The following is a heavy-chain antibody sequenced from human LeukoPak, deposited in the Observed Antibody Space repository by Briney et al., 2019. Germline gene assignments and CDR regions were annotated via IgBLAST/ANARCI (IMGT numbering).Heavy chain of an antibody. D-gene: IGHD3-10*01. V-gene: IGHV3-30-3*01. CDR2: LSSDGSDR. J-gene: IGHJ5*02. Sequence: PGGSLRLSCAASGFTFSSFDMHWVRQAPGEGLEWVATLSSDGSDRRYTDSVKGRFSISRDNSKDTLYLQMNSLRVEDTAVYYCARALLNHHTSGDNWFDPWGQGVLVTVSS. CDR3: ARALLNHHTSGDNWFDP. CDR1: GFTFSSFD.